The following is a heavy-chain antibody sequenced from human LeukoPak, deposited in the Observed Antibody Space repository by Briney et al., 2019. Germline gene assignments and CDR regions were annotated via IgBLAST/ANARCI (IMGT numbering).Heavy chain of an antibody. CDR2: IRSSGSTI. Sequence: PGGSLRLSCAASGFTFSDYYMSWIRQAPGKGLEWVYSIRSSGSTIYYADSVKGRFTISRDNAKLSLYLQMNSLRAEDTALYYCAKDTSIGITGNGFDHWGQGTLVIVSS. D-gene: IGHD1-14*01. J-gene: IGHJ4*02. CDR3: AKDTSIGITGNGFDH. V-gene: IGHV3-11*01. CDR1: GFTFSDYY.